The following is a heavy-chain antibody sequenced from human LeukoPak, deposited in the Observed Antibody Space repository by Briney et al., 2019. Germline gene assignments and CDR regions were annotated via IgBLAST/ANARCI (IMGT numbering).Heavy chain of an antibody. Sequence: GGSLRLSCAASGFTFSSYAMHWVRQAPGKGLEWVTVISYDRSNRYYADSVKGRFTISRDNSKNTLSLQMNSLRAEDTAVYYCAKDDAYSSSWYALDIWGQGTMVTVSS. CDR3: AKDDAYSSSWYALDI. J-gene: IGHJ3*02. CDR2: ISYDRSNR. CDR1: GFTFSSYA. D-gene: IGHD6-13*01. V-gene: IGHV3-30*18.